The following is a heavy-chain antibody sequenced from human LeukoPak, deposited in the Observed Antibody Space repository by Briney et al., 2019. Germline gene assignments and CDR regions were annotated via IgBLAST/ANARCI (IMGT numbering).Heavy chain of an antibody. J-gene: IGHJ4*02. Sequence: GGSLRLSCAASGFTFSSYAMHWVRQAPGKGLEWVAVISYDGSNKYYADSVKGRFTISRDNSKNTLYLQMNSLRAEDTAVYYCARGATIFGVVIHTYFDYWGQGTLVTVSS. CDR3: ARGATIFGVVIHTYFDY. V-gene: IGHV3-30-3*01. CDR1: GFTFSSYA. CDR2: ISYDGSNK. D-gene: IGHD3-3*01.